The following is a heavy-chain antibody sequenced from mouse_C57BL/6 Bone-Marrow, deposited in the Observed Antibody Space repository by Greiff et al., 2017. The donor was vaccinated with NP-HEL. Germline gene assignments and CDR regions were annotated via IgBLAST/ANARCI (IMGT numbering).Heavy chain of an antibody. CDR3: ARITTVVASDY. J-gene: IGHJ2*01. Sequence: QVHVKQSGAELAKPGASVKLSCKASGYTFTSYWMHWVKQRPGQGLEWIGYINPSSGYTKYNQKFKDKATLTADKSSSTAYMQLSSLTYEDSAVYYCARITTVVASDYWGQGTTLTVSS. CDR1: GYTFTSYW. V-gene: IGHV1-7*01. D-gene: IGHD1-1*01. CDR2: INPSSGYT.